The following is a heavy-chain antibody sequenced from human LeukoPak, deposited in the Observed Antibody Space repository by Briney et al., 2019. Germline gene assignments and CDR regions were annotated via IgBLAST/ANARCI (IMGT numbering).Heavy chain of an antibody. CDR2: ISGSGGST. J-gene: IGHJ4*02. CDR1: GVTLSIYA. V-gene: IGHV3-23*01. CDR3: AKDSRIAAAGVFDY. Sequence: QSGGSLRLSCATSGVTLSIYAMSWVRHAPGKGLEWGSAISGSGGSTYYADSVKGRFTISRDNSKNTLYLQMNSLRAEDTAVYSCAKDSRIAAAGVFDYWGQGTLVTVSS. D-gene: IGHD6-13*01.